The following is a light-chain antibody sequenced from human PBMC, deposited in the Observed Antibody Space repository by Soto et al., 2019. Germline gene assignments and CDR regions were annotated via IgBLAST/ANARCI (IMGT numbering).Light chain of an antibody. Sequence: QSALTQPASVSGSTGQSITISCTGTSSDVGSYNYVSWYQQHPGKAPKLILYDVSDRPSGVSNRFSGSKSGNTASLTVSGLQAEDEADYYCSSFTTSNSLMFGGGTKLTVL. CDR3: SSFTTSNSLM. V-gene: IGLV2-14*01. CDR2: DVS. J-gene: IGLJ3*02. CDR1: SSDVGSYNY.